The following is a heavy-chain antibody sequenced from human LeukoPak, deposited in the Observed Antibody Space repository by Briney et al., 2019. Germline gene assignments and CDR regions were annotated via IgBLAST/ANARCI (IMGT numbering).Heavy chain of an antibody. CDR3: ARGRVAAAAPGYAFDI. V-gene: IGHV4-4*07. J-gene: IGHJ3*02. CDR2: IYTSGST. CDR1: GGSISSYY. D-gene: IGHD6-13*01. Sequence: PSETLSLTCTVSGGSISSYYWSWTRQPAGKGLEWIGRIYTSGSTNYNPSLKSRVTMSVDTSKNQFPLKLSSVTAADTAVYYCARGRVAAAAPGYAFDIWGQGTMVTVSS.